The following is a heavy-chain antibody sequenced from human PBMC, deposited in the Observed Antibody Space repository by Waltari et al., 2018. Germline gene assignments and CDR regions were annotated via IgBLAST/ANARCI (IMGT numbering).Heavy chain of an antibody. D-gene: IGHD3-16*01. Sequence: QVQLVQSGAEVKKPGASVRVSCKTSGYTFIDYYIHWVRQAPGQGLEWMGRVIPKSGGTSYPQKFKDRVTMTRDTSIRTAYMELSRLTFDDTAVYFCARWPALSADPYYFDYWGQGTLVTVSS. V-gene: IGHV1-2*06. CDR1: GYTFIDYY. J-gene: IGHJ4*02. CDR3: ARWPALSADPYYFDY. CDR2: VIPKSGGT.